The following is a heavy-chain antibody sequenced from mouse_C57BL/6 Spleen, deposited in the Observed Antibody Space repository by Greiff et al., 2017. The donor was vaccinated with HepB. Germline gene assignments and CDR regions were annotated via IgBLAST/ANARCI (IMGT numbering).Heavy chain of an antibody. CDR1: GFNIKNTY. V-gene: IGHV14-3*01. CDR3: ASDYYDYDDAMDY. CDR2: IDPANGNT. Sequence: VQLQQSVAELVRPGASVKLSCTASGFNIKNTYMHWVKQRPEQGLEWIGRIDPANGNTKYAPKFQGKATITDDTYSTTAYLQLSSLTSEDTAIYYCASDYYDYDDAMDYWGQGTSVTVSS. D-gene: IGHD2-4*01. J-gene: IGHJ4*01.